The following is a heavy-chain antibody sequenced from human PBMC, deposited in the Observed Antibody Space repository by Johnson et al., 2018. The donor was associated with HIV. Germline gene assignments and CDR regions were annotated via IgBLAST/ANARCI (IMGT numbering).Heavy chain of an antibody. D-gene: IGHD1-7*01. J-gene: IGHJ3*02. CDR1: GFSFSSYG. CDR3: AKWGTITGTTGVFDI. Sequence: QLVESGGGVVQPGGSLRLSCAASGFSFSSYGMYWVRQAPGKGLEWVAFIRYDGSNKYYADSVKGRFTISRDNSKNTLYLQMNSLSAGDTAVYYCAKWGTITGTTGVFDIWGQGTMVTVSS. V-gene: IGHV3-30*02. CDR2: IRYDGSNK.